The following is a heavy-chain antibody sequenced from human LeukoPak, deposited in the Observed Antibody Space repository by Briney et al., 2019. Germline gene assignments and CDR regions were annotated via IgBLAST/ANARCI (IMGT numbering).Heavy chain of an antibody. CDR2: FRGNGET. J-gene: IGHJ4*02. CDR3: AKASWVPNADAVW. CDR1: GFSFSNYA. V-gene: IGHV3-23*01. Sequence: GGSLRLSCAASGFSFSNYAMSWVRQAPARGPEWVSSFRGNGETFYADSVKGRCTLSRDDSRNTVYLQLNDLRAEDTAIYYCAKASWVPNADAVWWGQGTQVTVSS. D-gene: IGHD1-1*01.